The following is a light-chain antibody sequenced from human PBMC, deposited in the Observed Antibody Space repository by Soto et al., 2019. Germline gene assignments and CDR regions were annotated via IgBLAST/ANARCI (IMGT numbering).Light chain of an antibody. CDR2: DVN. Sequence: QSALTQPRSVSGSPGQSVTISCTGTSSDVGGYNYVSWYQQYPGKAPKLMIYDVNKWPSGVPDRFSGSKSGTTASLTISGLQADDEADYYCCSYAGSYTWVFGGGTQLTVL. V-gene: IGLV2-11*01. J-gene: IGLJ3*02. CDR1: SSDVGGYNY. CDR3: CSYAGSYTWV.